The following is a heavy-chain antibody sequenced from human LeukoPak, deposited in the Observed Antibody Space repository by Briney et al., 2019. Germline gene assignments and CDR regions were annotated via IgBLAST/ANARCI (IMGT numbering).Heavy chain of an antibody. CDR1: GFTFSNFG. CDR3: AREVTGYKSGQKYSWFDP. CDR2: ISTTGSDI. D-gene: IGHD6-19*01. J-gene: IGHJ5*02. V-gene: IGHV3-21*06. Sequence: GGSLRLSCAASGFTFSNFGMSWVRQAPGKGLEWASSISTTGSDIYYADPVRGRFTISRDNAKNSLYLQMTSLRVEDTAVYYCAREVTGYKSGQKYSWFDPWGQGTLVTVSS.